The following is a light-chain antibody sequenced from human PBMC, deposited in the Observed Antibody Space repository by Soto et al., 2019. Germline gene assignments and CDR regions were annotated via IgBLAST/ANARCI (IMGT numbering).Light chain of an antibody. V-gene: IGLV2-23*02. CDR1: NSDLGSFNF. CDR2: EVA. CDR3: CSDAGTSSHL. J-gene: IGLJ1*01. Sequence: QSALTQPASVSGSPGQSITISCTRTNSDLGSFNFVSWYQQHPGKAPKVMIYEVAKRPSGISDRFSGSKSGNTASLTISGLQVEDEADYYCCSDAGTSSHLFGTGTKLTVL.